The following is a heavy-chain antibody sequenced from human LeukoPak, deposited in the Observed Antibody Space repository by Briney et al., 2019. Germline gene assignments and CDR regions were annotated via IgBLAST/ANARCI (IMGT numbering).Heavy chain of an antibody. CDR2: IIPIFGTA. CDR3: ARQYYSDSSGFYIPEDAIDI. Sequence: GASVKVSCKASGGTFSSFAISWVRQAPGQGLEYMGGIIPIFGTANYAQKFQGRVTITADKSTSTAYMELNSLRYEDSAVYFCARQYYSDSSGFYIPEDAIDIWGQGTMVTVSP. V-gene: IGHV1-69*06. D-gene: IGHD3-22*01. J-gene: IGHJ3*02. CDR1: GGTFSSFA.